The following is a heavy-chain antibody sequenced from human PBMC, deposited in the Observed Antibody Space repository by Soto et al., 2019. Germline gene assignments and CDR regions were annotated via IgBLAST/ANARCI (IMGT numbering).Heavy chain of an antibody. CDR2: ITGSGGST. D-gene: IGHD3-10*01. V-gene: IGHV3-23*01. CDR1: GFTFSSYA. CDR3: AKGYYYGSGTYYPAFDY. J-gene: IGHJ4*02. Sequence: LRLSCAASGFTFSSYAMSWVRQAPGKGLEWVSTITGSGGSTYYADSVKGRFTLPRDNSKNTLYLQMTSLRAEDTAVYYCAKGYYYGSGTYYPAFDYWGQGTLVTVSS.